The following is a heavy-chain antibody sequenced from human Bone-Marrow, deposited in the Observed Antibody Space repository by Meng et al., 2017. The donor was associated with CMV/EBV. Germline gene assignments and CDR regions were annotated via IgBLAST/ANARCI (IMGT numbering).Heavy chain of an antibody. D-gene: IGHD6-13*01. V-gene: IGHV3-20*04. J-gene: IGHJ4*02. Sequence: GESLKISCAASGFTFDDYGMSWVRQAPGKGLEWVSGINWNGGSTGYADSVKGRFTISRDNAKNSLYLQMNSLRAEDTALYYCARELSAADYYFDYWGRGTLVTVSS. CDR3: ARELSAADYYFDY. CDR2: INWNGGST. CDR1: GFTFDDYG.